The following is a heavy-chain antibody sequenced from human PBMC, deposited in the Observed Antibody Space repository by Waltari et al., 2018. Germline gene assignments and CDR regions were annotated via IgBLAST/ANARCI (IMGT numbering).Heavy chain of an antibody. Sequence: QVQLAQSGPAVKKPGASVTIFCKASGYAFSSYYMHWVRQAPGRGLEWLGIVSPTGATTTAQDFQGRVSMTCEMSTNTFYIEISGLDSQDTAVYYCARDRKKEFIAILMDHWGQGTPVTVSS. V-gene: IGHV1-46*01. J-gene: IGHJ4*02. CDR3: ARDRKKEFIAILMDH. CDR1: GYAFSSYY. D-gene: IGHD2-8*01. CDR2: VSPTGATT.